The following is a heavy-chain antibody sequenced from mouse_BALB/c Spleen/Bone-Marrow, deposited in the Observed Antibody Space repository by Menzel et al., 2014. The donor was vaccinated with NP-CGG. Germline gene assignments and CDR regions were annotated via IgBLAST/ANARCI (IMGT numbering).Heavy chain of an antibody. J-gene: IGHJ3*01. V-gene: IGHV1-9*01. Sequence: VQLQQSGAELMKPGASVKISCKATGYTFSSYWIEWVKQRPGHGLERIGEILPGSGSTNYNGKFKGKATFTADTSSNTDYMQLSCLTSEGSAVYYCARRGISWFAYWGQGTLVTVSA. CDR1: GYTFSSYW. CDR3: ARRGISWFAY. CDR2: ILPGSGST.